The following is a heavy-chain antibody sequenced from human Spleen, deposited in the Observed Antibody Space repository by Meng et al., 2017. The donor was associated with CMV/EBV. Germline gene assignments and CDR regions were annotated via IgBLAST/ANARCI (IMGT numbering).Heavy chain of an antibody. D-gene: IGHD6-25*01. V-gene: IGHV4-34*01. Sequence: SETLSLTCAVYGGSFSGYYWSWIRQPPGKGLEWIGSIYYSGSTYYNPSLKSRVAISLDTSKNQFSLKLSSMTAADTAVYYCARPRLPTNSLAAAIRHCFDPWGQGTLVTVSS. CDR3: ARPRLPTNSLAAAIRHCFDP. J-gene: IGHJ5*02. CDR1: GGSFSGYY. CDR2: IYYSGST.